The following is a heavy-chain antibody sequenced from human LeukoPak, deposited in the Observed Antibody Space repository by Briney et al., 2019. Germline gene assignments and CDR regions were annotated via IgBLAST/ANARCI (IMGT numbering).Heavy chain of an antibody. CDR3: ATETTVAGAFDI. D-gene: IGHD4-11*01. CDR2: FDPEDGET. V-gene: IGHV1-24*01. J-gene: IGHJ3*02. CDR1: GYTLTELS. Sequence: ASVKVSCKVSGYTLTELSMHWVRQAPGKGLEWMGGFDPEDGETIYAQKFQGRVTMTEDASTDTAYMELSSLRSEDTAVYYCATETTVAGAFDIWGLGTMVTVSS.